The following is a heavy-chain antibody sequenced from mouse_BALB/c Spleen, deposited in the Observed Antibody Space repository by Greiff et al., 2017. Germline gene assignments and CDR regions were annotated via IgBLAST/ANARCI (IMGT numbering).Heavy chain of an antibody. CDR3: ARGYDGYYFSWFAY. CDR1: GYSITSDYA. CDR2: ISYSGST. Sequence: EVKLEESGPGLVKPSQSLSLTCTVTGYSITSDYAWNWIRQFPGNKLEWMGYISYSGSTSYNPSLKSRISITRDTSKNQFFLQLNSVTTEDTATYYCARGYDGYYFSWFAYWGQGTLVTVSA. V-gene: IGHV3-2*02. D-gene: IGHD2-3*01. J-gene: IGHJ3*01.